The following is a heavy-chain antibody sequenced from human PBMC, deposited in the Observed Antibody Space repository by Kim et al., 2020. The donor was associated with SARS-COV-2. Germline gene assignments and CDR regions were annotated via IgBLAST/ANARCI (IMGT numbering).Heavy chain of an antibody. Sequence: SETLSLTCAVYGGPFSGYYWTWIRQPPGKGLEWIGEVNHSGSTNYNPSLKSRLTVSVDTSKNQFSLKLSSVSAADTAVYYCARGRRGVPWFDPWGQGSLVSVCS. V-gene: IGHV4-34*01. D-gene: IGHD2-8*01. CDR3: ARGRRGVPWFDP. CDR1: GGPFSGYY. CDR2: VNHSGST. J-gene: IGHJ5*02.